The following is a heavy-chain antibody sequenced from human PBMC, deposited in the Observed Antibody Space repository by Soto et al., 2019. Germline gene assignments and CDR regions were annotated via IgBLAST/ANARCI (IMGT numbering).Heavy chain of an antibody. Sequence: QVQLVQSGAEVKKPGASVKVSCEASGYTFIDYYMHWVRQAPGQGFEWMGRISPKSGGTNYAQKFQGRVTMTWDTSLNTAYMQLRSLMSEDTAVYYCARPPGYISDWYYFDLWGQGTLVTVSS. V-gene: IGHV1-2*02. CDR3: ARPPGYISDWYYFDL. CDR2: ISPKSGGT. J-gene: IGHJ4*02. D-gene: IGHD6-19*01. CDR1: GYTFIDYY.